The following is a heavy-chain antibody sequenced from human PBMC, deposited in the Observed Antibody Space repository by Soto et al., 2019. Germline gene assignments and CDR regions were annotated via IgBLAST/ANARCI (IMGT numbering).Heavy chain of an antibody. CDR2: IIPIFGTA. V-gene: IGHV1-69*06. CDR1: GYIFTGYF. D-gene: IGHD3-3*01. CDR3: ARAGYDFWSGYYKSPLNFDY. Sequence: ASVKVSCKTSGYIFTGYFIHWVRQAPGQGLEWMGGIIPIFGTANYAQKFQGRVTITADKSTSTAYMELSSLRSEDTAVYYCARAGYDFWSGYYKSPLNFDYWGQGTLVTVSS. J-gene: IGHJ4*02.